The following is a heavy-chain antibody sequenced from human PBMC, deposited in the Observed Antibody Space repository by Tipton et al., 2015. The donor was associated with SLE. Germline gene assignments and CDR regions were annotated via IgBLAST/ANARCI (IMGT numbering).Heavy chain of an antibody. D-gene: IGHD3-3*01. CDR3: ARCTIFGVVRGSVDS. Sequence: TLSLTCAVYGGSISDYFWTWMRQSPGKGLEWIGYVNHSGSTNYHPSLKSRVTMSVDTSKNQFSLKLTSVTAADTALYYCARCTIFGVVRGSVDSWGQGALVTVS. CDR2: VNHSGST. V-gene: IGHV4-34*01. J-gene: IGHJ4*02. CDR1: GGSISDYF.